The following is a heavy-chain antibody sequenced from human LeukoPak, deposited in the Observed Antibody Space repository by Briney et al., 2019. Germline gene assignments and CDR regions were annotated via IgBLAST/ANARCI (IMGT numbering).Heavy chain of an antibody. D-gene: IGHD6-19*01. V-gene: IGHV3-9*01. J-gene: IGHJ3*02. Sequence: GGSLRLSCAASGFTFDDYAMHWVRQAPGKGLEWVSGISWNSGSIGYADSVKGRFTISRDNAKNSLYLQMNSQRAEATALYYCAKDILIAVAGLGAFDIWGQGTMVTVSS. CDR1: GFTFDDYA. CDR2: ISWNSGSI. CDR3: AKDILIAVAGLGAFDI.